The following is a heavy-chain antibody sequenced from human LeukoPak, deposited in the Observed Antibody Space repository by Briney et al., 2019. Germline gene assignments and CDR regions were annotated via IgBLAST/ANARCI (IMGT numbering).Heavy chain of an antibody. CDR3: AREKLFSSADTRGYPRPIGV. D-gene: IGHD3-22*01. J-gene: IGHJ4*02. CDR2: IYSGGST. Sequence: GGSLRLSCAASGFTVSSNYMSWVRQAPGKGLEWVSVIYSGGSTYYADSVKGRFTISRDNSKNTLYLQMNSLRAEDTAVYYCAREKLFSSADTRGYPRPIGVWGPGILVTVSS. CDR1: GFTVSSNY. V-gene: IGHV3-53*01.